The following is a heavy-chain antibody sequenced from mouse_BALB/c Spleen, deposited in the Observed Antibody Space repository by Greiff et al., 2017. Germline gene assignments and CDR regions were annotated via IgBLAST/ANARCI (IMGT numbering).Heavy chain of an antibody. V-gene: IGHV7-3*02. D-gene: IGHD3-3*01. CDR2: IRNKANGYTT. Sequence: EVQVVESGGGLVQPGGSLRLSCATSGFTFTDYYMSWVRQPPGKALEWLGFIRNKANGYTTEYSASVKGRFTISRDNSQSILYLQMNTLRAEDSATYYCARDGGDWYFDYWGQGTTLTVSS. CDR3: ARDGGDWYFDY. CDR1: GFTFTDYY. J-gene: IGHJ2*01.